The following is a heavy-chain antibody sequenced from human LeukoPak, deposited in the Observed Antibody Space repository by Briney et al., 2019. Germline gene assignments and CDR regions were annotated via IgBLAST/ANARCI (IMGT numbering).Heavy chain of an antibody. CDR2: ISTYNGNT. V-gene: IGHV1-18*01. D-gene: IGHD4-23*01. Sequence: VASVKVSCKASGYTFTNFGISWVRQAPGQGLEWMGWISTYNGNTNYAQKVQGRVTMTTDTSTSTAYMELRSLRSDDTAVYFCATIAYGGNLFDYWGQGTLVTVSS. CDR3: ATIAYGGNLFDY. J-gene: IGHJ4*02. CDR1: GYTFTNFG.